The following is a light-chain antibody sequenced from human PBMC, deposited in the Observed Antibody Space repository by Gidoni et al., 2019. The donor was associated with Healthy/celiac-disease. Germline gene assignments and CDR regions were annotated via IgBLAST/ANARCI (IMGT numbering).Light chain of an antibody. CDR3: CSYAGSYIYV. CDR1: SRAVGGYHY. CDR2: DVR. V-gene: IGLV2-11*01. J-gene: IGLJ1*01. Sequence: QSTLPQPRTVSESPGQPVTISCTGTSRAVGGYHYVSWYQQHPAKAPNLMTYDVRRRPSRVPDRFSGSKSGNTTAPTTSGQQAEDDAYYYGCSYAGSYIYVFGTGTKVTVL.